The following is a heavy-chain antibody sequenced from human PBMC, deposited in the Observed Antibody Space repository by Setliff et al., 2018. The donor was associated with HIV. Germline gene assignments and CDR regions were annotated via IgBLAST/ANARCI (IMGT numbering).Heavy chain of an antibody. CDR3: ARYAGGYPLNDVFDI. Sequence: GGSLRLSCEASGFTFSTYWMSWVRPAPGKGLEWVANIKKDGSEKFYVDSVKGRFTISRDNAKNSLSLQRNSLRAEDTAVYYCARYAGGYPLNDVFDIWGQGTMVTVSS. CDR1: GFTFSTYW. J-gene: IGHJ3*02. D-gene: IGHD3-22*01. CDR2: IKKDGSEK. V-gene: IGHV3-7*01.